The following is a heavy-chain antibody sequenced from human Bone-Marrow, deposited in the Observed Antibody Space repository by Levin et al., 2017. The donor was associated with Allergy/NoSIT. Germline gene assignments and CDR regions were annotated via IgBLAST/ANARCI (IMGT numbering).Heavy chain of an antibody. D-gene: IGHD1-1*01. CDR2: IYYTGST. Sequence: PSETLSLTCTVSGASINRSVYYWGWIRQPPGKGLEWIASIYYTGSTYYSPSVKSRGTISVDTSKNQFSLRLSPVTAAATAVYYGARSGPPVQTAFIDYWGQGTLVTVSS. CDR1: GASINRSVYY. CDR3: ARSGPPVQTAFIDY. V-gene: IGHV4-39*01. J-gene: IGHJ4*02.